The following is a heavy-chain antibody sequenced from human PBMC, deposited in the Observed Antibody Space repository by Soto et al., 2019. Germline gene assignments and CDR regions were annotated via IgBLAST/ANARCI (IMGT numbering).Heavy chain of an antibody. CDR2: IIPIFGTA. CDR1: GGTFSSYA. D-gene: IGHD3-3*01. Sequence: GPSVKVSCKASGGTFSSYAISWVRQAPGQGLEWMGGIIPIFGTANYAQKFQGRVTITADKSTSTAYMELSSLRSEDTAVYYCARDLWTHTDFWSGYYQGGYYGMDVWGQGTTVTVSS. V-gene: IGHV1-69*06. CDR3: ARDLWTHTDFWSGYYQGGYYGMDV. J-gene: IGHJ6*02.